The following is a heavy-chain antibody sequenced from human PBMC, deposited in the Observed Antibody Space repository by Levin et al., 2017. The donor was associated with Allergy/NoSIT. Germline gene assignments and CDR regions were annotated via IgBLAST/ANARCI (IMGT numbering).Heavy chain of an antibody. CDR1: GYTFTGYY. J-gene: IGHJ6*02. CDR2: INPNSGGT. CDR3: ARVDILPRYYYYGMDV. D-gene: IGHD3-9*01. Sequence: ASVKVSCKASGYTFTGYYMHWVRQAPGQGLEWMGWINPNSGGTNYAQKVQGRVTMTRDTSISTAYMELSRLRSDDTAVYYCARVDILPRYYYYGMDVWGQGTTVTVSS. V-gene: IGHV1-2*02.